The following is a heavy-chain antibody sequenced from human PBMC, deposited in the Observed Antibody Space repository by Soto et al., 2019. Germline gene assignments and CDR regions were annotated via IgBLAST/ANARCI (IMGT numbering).Heavy chain of an antibody. CDR2: ISGSGGST. V-gene: IGHV3-23*01. D-gene: IGHD6-13*01. J-gene: IGHJ3*02. CDR1: GFTCISYA. CDR3: AKYVYSSSWTDAFDI. Sequence: GSHRLSSTASGFTCISYAMSWVRQATGKGLEWVSAISGSGGSTYYADSVKGRFTISRDNSKNTLYLQMNSLRAEDTAVYYCAKYVYSSSWTDAFDIWGQGTTVTVSS.